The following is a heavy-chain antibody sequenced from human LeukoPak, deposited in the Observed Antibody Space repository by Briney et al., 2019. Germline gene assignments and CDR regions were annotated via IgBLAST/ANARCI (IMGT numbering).Heavy chain of an antibody. CDR2: IYYSGST. D-gene: IGHD5-24*01. CDR3: ARHDRDGYNYDAFDI. CDR1: GGSISSYY. V-gene: IGHV4-59*08. Sequence: SETLSLTCTVSGGSISSYYWSWIRQPPGKGLEWIGYIYYSGSTNYNPSLKSRVTISVDTSKNQFSLKLSSGPAADTAVYYCARHDRDGYNYDAFDIWGQGTMVTVSS. J-gene: IGHJ3*02.